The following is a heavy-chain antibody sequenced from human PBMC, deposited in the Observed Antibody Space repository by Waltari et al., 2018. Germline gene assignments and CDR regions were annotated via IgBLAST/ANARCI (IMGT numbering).Heavy chain of an antibody. Sequence: QVQLVESGGGVVQPGRSLRLSCAASGFTFSSYAMHWVRQAPGKGLGWVAVIWYDGSNKYYADSVKGRFTISRDNSKNTLYLQMNSLRAEDTAVYYCAKDCGDYIDYWGQGTLVTVSS. J-gene: IGHJ4*02. CDR1: GFTFSSYA. D-gene: IGHD4-17*01. CDR2: IWYDGSNK. CDR3: AKDCGDYIDY. V-gene: IGHV3-30*07.